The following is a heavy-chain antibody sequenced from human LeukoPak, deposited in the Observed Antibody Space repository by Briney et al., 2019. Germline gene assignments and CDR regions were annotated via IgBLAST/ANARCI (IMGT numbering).Heavy chain of an antibody. J-gene: IGHJ3*02. CDR1: GFTFSSYW. CDR2: INSDGSST. Sequence: WGSLSLSCAASGFTFSSYWLHWVRQAPGKGLVWVSRINSDGSSTSYADPVKGRFTISRDNAKNTLYLQMNSLRAEDTAVYYCARAVRRSGAFDIWGQGTMVTVSS. CDR3: ARAVRRSGAFDI. V-gene: IGHV3-74*01.